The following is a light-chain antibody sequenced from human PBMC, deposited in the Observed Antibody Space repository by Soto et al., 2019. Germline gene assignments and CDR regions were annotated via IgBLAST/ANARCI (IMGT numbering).Light chain of an antibody. Sequence: QSALTQPASVSGSPGQSITISCTGTSSDIGAYNLVSWYQQHPGKVPKLLIYDVTYRPSGVSNRFSGFKSGTTASLTISGLQAEDEAYYYCSSYTSSITLVFGGRTKVTVL. CDR1: SSDIGAYNL. CDR2: DVT. CDR3: SSYTSSITLV. J-gene: IGLJ3*02. V-gene: IGLV2-14*03.